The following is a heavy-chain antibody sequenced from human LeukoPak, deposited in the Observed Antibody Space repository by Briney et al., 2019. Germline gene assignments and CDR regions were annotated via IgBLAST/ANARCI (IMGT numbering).Heavy chain of an antibody. V-gene: IGHV4-31*03. Sequence: SETLSLTCTVSGGSISSGGDYWSWIRQHPGKGLEWIGYISYSGTTYYSPSLQSRITISLDTSKNQFSLELSSVTAADTAVYYCARAAWRGSNSRDSFDVWGLGTVVTVSS. D-gene: IGHD4-23*01. CDR1: GGSISSGGDY. J-gene: IGHJ3*01. CDR2: ISYSGTT. CDR3: ARAAWRGSNSRDSFDV.